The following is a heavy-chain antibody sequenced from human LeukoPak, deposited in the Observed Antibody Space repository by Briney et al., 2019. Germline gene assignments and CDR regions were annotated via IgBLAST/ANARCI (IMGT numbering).Heavy chain of an antibody. CDR2: IYPGDSDT. V-gene: IGHV5-51*01. D-gene: IGHD3-10*01. J-gene: IGHJ3*02. Sequence: GESLKISCKISGYKLTNNWIGWVRQMPGKGLEWMGIIYPGDSDTRYSPSFQGQVTISADKSINTAYLQWSSLKASDTAMYYCARHDNGGMVRGIIPADALDIWGQGTMVTVSS. CDR1: GYKLTNNW. CDR3: ARHDNGGMVRGIIPADALDI.